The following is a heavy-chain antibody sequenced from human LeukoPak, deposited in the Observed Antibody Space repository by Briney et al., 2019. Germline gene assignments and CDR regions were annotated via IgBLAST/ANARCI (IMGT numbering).Heavy chain of an antibody. J-gene: IGHJ5*02. CDR2: MNPNSGNT. D-gene: IGHD6-13*01. Sequence: ASVKVSCKASGYTFTSYDINWVRQATGLGLESMGWMNPNSGNTGYAQKFQGRVTMTRNTSISTAYMELSSLRSEDTAVYYCARKNVAAAGRNWFDPWGQGTLVTVSS. CDR3: ARKNVAAAGRNWFDP. CDR1: GYTFTSYD. V-gene: IGHV1-8*01.